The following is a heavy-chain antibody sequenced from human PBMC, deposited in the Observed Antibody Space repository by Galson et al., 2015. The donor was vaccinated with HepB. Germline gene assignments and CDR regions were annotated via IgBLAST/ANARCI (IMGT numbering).Heavy chain of an antibody. V-gene: IGHV1-2*02. Sequence: SVKVSCKASGYTFTGYYVHWVRQAPGHGLEWVGWIDPSFGDTKYAQKFQGKVTMTRDTSINTVYMEVSGLRSDDTAVYYCARQYHVTLSYYYALDVWGQGTTVTVSS. D-gene: IGHD2-2*01. J-gene: IGHJ6*02. CDR1: GYTFTGYY. CDR2: IDPSFGDT. CDR3: ARQYHVTLSYYYALDV.